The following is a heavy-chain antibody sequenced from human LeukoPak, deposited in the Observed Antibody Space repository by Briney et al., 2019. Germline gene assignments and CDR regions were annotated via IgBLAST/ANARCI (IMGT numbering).Heavy chain of an antibody. CDR3: ARVVYTSSWKYYFDY. CDR2: IYPGDSDT. Sequence: GESLKISCKGSGYSFTSYWIGWVRQMPGKGLEWMGIIYPGDSDTNYSPSFQGQVTISADKSISTGYLQWSSLKASDTAMYYCARVVYTSSWKYYFDYWGQGTLVTVSS. D-gene: IGHD6-13*01. V-gene: IGHV5-51*01. CDR1: GYSFTSYW. J-gene: IGHJ4*02.